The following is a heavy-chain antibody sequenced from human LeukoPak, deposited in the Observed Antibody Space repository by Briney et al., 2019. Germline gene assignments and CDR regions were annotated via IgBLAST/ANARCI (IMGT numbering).Heavy chain of an antibody. J-gene: IGHJ4*02. D-gene: IGHD3-10*01. V-gene: IGHV1-18*01. CDR2: ISAYNGNT. Sequence: KPGASVKVSCKASGYSFTNYAMNWVRQAPGQGLEWMGWISAYNGNTNYAQKLQGRVTMTTDTSTSTAYMELRSLRSDDTAVYYCARDYYGSGEPDYWGQGTLVTVSS. CDR1: GYSFTNYA. CDR3: ARDYYGSGEPDY.